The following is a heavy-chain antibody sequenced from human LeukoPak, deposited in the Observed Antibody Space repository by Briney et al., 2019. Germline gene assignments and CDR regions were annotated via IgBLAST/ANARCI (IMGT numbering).Heavy chain of an antibody. CDR1: GYSISSGYY. Sequence: SETLSLTCAVSGYSISSGYYWGWIRQPPGKGLEWIGSIYHSESTYYNPSLKSRVTISVDTSKNQFSLKLSSVTAADTAVYYCARGSSGAGIDYWGQGTLVTVSS. CDR2: IYHSEST. D-gene: IGHD6-13*01. CDR3: ARGSSGAGIDY. V-gene: IGHV4-38-2*01. J-gene: IGHJ4*02.